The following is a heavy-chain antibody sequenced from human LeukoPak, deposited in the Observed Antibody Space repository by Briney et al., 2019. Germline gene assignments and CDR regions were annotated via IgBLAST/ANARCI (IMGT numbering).Heavy chain of an antibody. J-gene: IGHJ4*02. CDR2: INPNSGGT. V-gene: IGHV1-2*02. CDR1: GYTFTGYY. D-gene: IGHD2-15*01. CDR3: ARYCSGGSCYSRATFDY. Sequence: ASVKVSCKASGYTFTGYYMHWVRQAPGQGLEWMGWINPNSGGTNYAQKFQGRVTMTRDTSISTAYMEPSRLRSDDTAVYYCARYCSGGSCYSRATFDYWGQGTLVTVSS.